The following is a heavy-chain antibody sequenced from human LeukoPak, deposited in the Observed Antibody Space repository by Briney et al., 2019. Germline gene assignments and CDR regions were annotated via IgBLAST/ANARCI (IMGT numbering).Heavy chain of an antibody. V-gene: IGHV3-23*01. CDR1: GFTFSSYA. J-gene: IGHJ4*02. D-gene: IGHD1-26*01. Sequence: GGSLRLSCAASGFTFSSYAMTWVRQAPGKGLEWVSAISGSGTSTYYADSVKGRFTISRDNSKNTLYLQMNSLRAEDTAVYYCAKRDSGSHYVDYWGQGTLVPVSS. CDR3: AKRDSGSHYVDY. CDR2: ISGSGTST.